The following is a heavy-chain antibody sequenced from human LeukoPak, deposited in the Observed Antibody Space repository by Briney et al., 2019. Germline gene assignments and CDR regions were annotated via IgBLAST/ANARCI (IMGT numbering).Heavy chain of an antibody. Sequence: ASVKVSCKASGYTFTGYYMHWVRQAPGQGLEWMGWINPNSGGTNYAQKFQGRVTMTGDTSISTAYMELSRLRSDDTAVYYCARVPSYTAMVWWYFDLWGRGTLVTVSS. D-gene: IGHD5-18*01. J-gene: IGHJ2*01. CDR1: GYTFTGYY. CDR2: INPNSGGT. V-gene: IGHV1-2*02. CDR3: ARVPSYTAMVWWYFDL.